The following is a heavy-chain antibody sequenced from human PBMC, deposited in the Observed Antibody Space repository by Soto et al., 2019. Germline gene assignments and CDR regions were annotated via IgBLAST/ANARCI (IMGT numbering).Heavy chain of an antibody. CDR1: GFTFSNAW. V-gene: IGHV3-15*01. CDR3: ITEVIVVPTAIRDDYYGMDV. D-gene: IGHD2-2*02. Sequence: EVQLVESGGGLVKPGGSLRLSCAASGFTFSNAWMSWVRQVPGKGLEWVGRIKSKTDGGTTDYAAPVKGRFTISRDDSKNTLYLQMNSLKTEDTAVYYCITEVIVVPTAIRDDYYGMDVWGQGTTVTVSS. J-gene: IGHJ6*02. CDR2: IKSKTDGGTT.